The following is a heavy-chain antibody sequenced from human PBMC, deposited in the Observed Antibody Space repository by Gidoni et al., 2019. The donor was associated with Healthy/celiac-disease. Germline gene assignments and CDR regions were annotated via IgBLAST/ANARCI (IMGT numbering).Heavy chain of an antibody. CDR1: GGTFSSYA. Sequence: QVQLVQSGAEVKKPGSSVKVSCKASGGTFSSYAISWVRQAPGQGLEWMGRIIPILGIANYAQKFQGRVTITADKSTSTAYMELSSLRSEDTAVYYCARDVSADIVASPNGFDYWGQGTLVTVSS. D-gene: IGHD5-12*01. J-gene: IGHJ4*02. CDR3: ARDVSADIVASPNGFDY. V-gene: IGHV1-69*04. CDR2: IIPILGIA.